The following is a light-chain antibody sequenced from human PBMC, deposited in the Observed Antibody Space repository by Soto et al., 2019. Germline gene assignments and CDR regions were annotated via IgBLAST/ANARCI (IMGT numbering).Light chain of an antibody. CDR2: AAS. J-gene: IGKJ1*01. Sequence: DIQMTQSPSSLSASVGDRVTITCRASQSIDNYLNWYQQKPGKVPKLLIYAASSLQSGVPSRFSGSGSGTDFTLTISSLQPEDSATYYCQQSYNARTFGQGTKVEIK. V-gene: IGKV1-39*01. CDR3: QQSYNART. CDR1: QSIDNY.